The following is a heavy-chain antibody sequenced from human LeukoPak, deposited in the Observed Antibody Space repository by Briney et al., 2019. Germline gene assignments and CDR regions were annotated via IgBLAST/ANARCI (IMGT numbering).Heavy chain of an antibody. CDR2: TYYRSKWYY. D-gene: IGHD5-18*01. CDR3: ARERGKGYSYGSLDY. V-gene: IGHV6-1*01. Sequence: SQTLSLTCAISGDSVSSNSAAWNWIRQSPSRGLEWLGRTYYRSKWYYDYAVSVKTRITINPDTSKNQFSLQLNSVTAADTAVYYCARERGKGYSYGSLDYWGQGTLVTVSS. CDR1: GDSVSSNSAA. J-gene: IGHJ4*02.